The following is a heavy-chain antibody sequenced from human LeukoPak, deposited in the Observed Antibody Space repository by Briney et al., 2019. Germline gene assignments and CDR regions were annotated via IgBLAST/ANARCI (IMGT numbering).Heavy chain of an antibody. V-gene: IGHV3-33*01. Sequence: PGRSLRLSCAASGFTFSSYGMHWVRQAPGKGLEWVAVIWYDGSNKYYADSVKGRFTISRDNSKNTLYPQMNSLRAEDTAVYYCARDGDYGGKRRPAKLLDYWGQGTLVTVS. CDR3: ARDGDYGGKRRPAKLLDY. CDR1: GFTFSSYG. CDR2: IWYDGSNK. J-gene: IGHJ4*02. D-gene: IGHD4-23*01.